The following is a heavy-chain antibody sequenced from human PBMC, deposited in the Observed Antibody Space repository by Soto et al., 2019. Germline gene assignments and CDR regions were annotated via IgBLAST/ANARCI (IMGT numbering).Heavy chain of an antibody. J-gene: IGHJ3*01. CDR2: ISYDGSNA. V-gene: IGHV3-30*04. CDR1: GFSFSTYA. Sequence: QEQLVESGGGVGQPGTSLRLSCTASGFSFSTYAMYWVRQAPGKGLEWVAIISYDGSNAQYADSVKGRFTVARDNSKNTQYLQMHSLTAEDTAVYYCARDGGGFGELLLNSYDAFDLWGQGKLVTVSS. D-gene: IGHD3-10*01. CDR3: ARDGGGFGELLLNSYDAFDL.